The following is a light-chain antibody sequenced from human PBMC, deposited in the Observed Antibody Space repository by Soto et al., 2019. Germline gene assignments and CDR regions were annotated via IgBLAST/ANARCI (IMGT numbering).Light chain of an antibody. CDR1: QSVSSSY. CDR2: GAS. J-gene: IGKJ1*01. CDR3: QQYDSSTRWT. V-gene: IGKV3-20*01. Sequence: EIVLTQYPVTLSLSPGERATLSCRASQSVSSSYLAWYQQKPGQAPKLLIYGASSRATGIPDRFSGSGSGTDFTLTISRLEPEDFAVYYCQQYDSSTRWTFAQGTTVEIK.